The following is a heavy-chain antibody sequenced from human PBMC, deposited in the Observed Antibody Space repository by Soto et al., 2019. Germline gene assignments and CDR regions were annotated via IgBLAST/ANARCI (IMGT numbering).Heavy chain of an antibody. Sequence: SETLSLTCTVSGGSISSGGYYWSWIRQHPGKGLEWIGYIYYSGSTYYNPSLKSRVTISVDTSKNQFSLKLSSVTAADTAVYYCARGREYSGYDLFDYWGQGTLVTVSS. J-gene: IGHJ4*02. CDR1: GGSISSGGYY. CDR3: ARGREYSGYDLFDY. D-gene: IGHD5-12*01. V-gene: IGHV4-31*03. CDR2: IYYSGST.